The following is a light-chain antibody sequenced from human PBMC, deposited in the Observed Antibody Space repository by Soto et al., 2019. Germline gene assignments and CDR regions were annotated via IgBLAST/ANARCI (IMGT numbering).Light chain of an antibody. J-gene: IGKJ2*01. Sequence: ALQLTQSPSSLSASVGDRVTITCRASQGISSALAWYQQKPGQAPKLLIYDASSLESGVPSRFSGSGAGTDFTLTISSLQPEDFATDYCQQFNSYPYTFGQGTKLEIK. V-gene: IGKV1-13*02. CDR1: QGISSA. CDR2: DAS. CDR3: QQFNSYPYT.